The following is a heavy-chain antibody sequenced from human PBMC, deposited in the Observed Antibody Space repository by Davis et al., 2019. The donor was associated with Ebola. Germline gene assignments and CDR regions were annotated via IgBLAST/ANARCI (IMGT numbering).Heavy chain of an antibody. CDR1: GGTFSSYA. Sequence: AASVKVSCKASGGTFSSYAISWVRQAPGQGLEWMGGIIPIFGTANYAQKFQGRVTITADKSTSTAYMELSSLRSEDTAVYYCARVRLGMSINWFDPWGQGTLVTVSS. CDR3: ARVRLGMSINWFDP. D-gene: IGHD7-27*01. V-gene: IGHV1-69*06. CDR2: IIPIFGTA. J-gene: IGHJ5*02.